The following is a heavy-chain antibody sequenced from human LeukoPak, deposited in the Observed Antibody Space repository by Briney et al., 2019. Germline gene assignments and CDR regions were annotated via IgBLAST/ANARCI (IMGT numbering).Heavy chain of an antibody. D-gene: IGHD5-12*01. CDR2: IIGSSGDT. J-gene: IGHJ4*02. CDR1: GFSLLNLS. V-gene: IGHV3-23*01. CDR3: AKGAYDYIEMGYFDY. Sequence: GGSLRISCAASGFSLLNLSMSWVRQAPGKRLGWVSLIIGSSGDTFYADSVKGRFTISRDNSKNRLYLQMNSLRAEDTALYYCAKGAYDYIEMGYFDYWGQRTLVTVYS.